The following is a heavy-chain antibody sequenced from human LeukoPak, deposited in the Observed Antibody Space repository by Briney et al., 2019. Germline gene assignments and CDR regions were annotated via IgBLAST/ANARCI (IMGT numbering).Heavy chain of an antibody. Sequence: SETLSLTCTVSGGSISSYYWSWIRQPPGKGLEWIGYIYYSGSTKYNPSLNSRVTISVDTSENQFSLKLSSVTAADTAVYYCARVGRSDAFDIWGQGTMVTVSS. CDR1: GGSISSYY. J-gene: IGHJ3*02. D-gene: IGHD3-10*01. CDR3: ARVGRSDAFDI. V-gene: IGHV4-59*01. CDR2: IYYSGST.